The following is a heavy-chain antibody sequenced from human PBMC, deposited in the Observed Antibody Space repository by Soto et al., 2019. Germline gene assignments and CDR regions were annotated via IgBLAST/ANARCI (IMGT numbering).Heavy chain of an antibody. D-gene: IGHD1-26*01. Sequence: EVPLVEPGGGLVQPGGSLRLSCAASGFTFNSHTMNWVRQAPGKGLERLSSISDSGASIYYADSVKGRFTVSRDNAKNSPYLQMNSLRAEDTAVYYCTRALGATGYWCQGTLVTVSS. CDR3: TRALGATGY. J-gene: IGHJ4*02. CDR2: ISDSGASI. V-gene: IGHV3-48*04. CDR1: GFTFNSHT.